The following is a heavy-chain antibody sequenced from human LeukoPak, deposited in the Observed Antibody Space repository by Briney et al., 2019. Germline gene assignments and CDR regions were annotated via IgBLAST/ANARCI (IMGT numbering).Heavy chain of an antibody. CDR3: ARAPPLGVGGATNYYYYGMDV. Sequence: GGSLRLSCAASGFTVSSNYMSWVRQAPGKGLEWVSVFYSGGSRYYADPVRGRFTISRDNSQNTVYLQMNSLRDEDTAVYYCARAPPLGVGGATNYYYYGMDVWGQGTTVTVSS. CDR1: GFTVSSNY. CDR2: FYSGGSR. V-gene: IGHV3-53*01. J-gene: IGHJ6*02. D-gene: IGHD1-26*01.